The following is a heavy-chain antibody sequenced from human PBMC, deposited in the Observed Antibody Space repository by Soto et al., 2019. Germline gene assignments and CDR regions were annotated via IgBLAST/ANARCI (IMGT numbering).Heavy chain of an antibody. J-gene: IGHJ5*02. CDR1: GASPRIGDYY. CDR2: IYKSGTA. Sequence: SQNLSLTWSVSGASPRIGDYYWTWIRQPQGKGLEWIGFIYKSGTAKYNPSLSSRVSISVDTYKNQFFLSLKYVTAAATAVYYCVRALGSRFKQWPMHVPWGQG. V-gene: IGHV4-30-4*01. D-gene: IGHD6-19*01. CDR3: VRALGSRFKQWPMHVP.